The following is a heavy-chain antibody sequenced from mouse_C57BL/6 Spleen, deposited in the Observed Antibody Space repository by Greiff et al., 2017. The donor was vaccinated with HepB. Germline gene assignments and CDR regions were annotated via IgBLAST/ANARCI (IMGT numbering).Heavy chain of an antibody. CDR1: GYTFTSYW. Sequence: QVQLKQPGAELVKPGASVKMSCKASGYTFTSYWITWVKQRPGQGLEWIGDIYPGSGSTNYNEKFKSKATLTVDTSASTAYMQRSSLTSEDSAVYYCARKGSSGWFAYWGQGTLVTVSA. CDR3: ARKGSSGWFAY. V-gene: IGHV1-55*01. D-gene: IGHD1-1*01. J-gene: IGHJ3*01. CDR2: IYPGSGST.